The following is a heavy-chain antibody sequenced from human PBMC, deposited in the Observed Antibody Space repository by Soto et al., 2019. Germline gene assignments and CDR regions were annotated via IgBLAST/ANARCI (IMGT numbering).Heavy chain of an antibody. CDR1: GGTFNTYA. CDR2: ISPMFGAA. V-gene: IGHV1-69*19. CDR3: AREVQVHTPAFVY. D-gene: IGHD3-10*01. J-gene: IGHJ4*01. Sequence: QVQLVQSGAEMKKPGSSVKVSCQSSGGTFNTYAMNWVRQAPGQGPEWMGDISPMFGAANYAPKFQGRVTITADEATGTSYMQLSSLTSEDTALYFCAREVQVHTPAFVYWGHGPLVTVSS.